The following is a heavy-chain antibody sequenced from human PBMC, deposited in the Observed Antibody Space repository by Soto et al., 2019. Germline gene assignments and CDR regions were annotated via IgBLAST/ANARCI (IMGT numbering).Heavy chain of an antibody. Sequence: ASVKVSCKASGYTFTSYDINWVRQATGQGLEWMGWMNPNSGNTGYAQKFQGRVTMTRNTSISTAYMELSSLRSEDTAVYYCARGREYDSSGYSYALHAFDIWGQGTMVTVSS. J-gene: IGHJ3*02. V-gene: IGHV1-8*01. CDR3: ARGREYDSSGYSYALHAFDI. CDR1: GYTFTSYD. D-gene: IGHD3-22*01. CDR2: MNPNSGNT.